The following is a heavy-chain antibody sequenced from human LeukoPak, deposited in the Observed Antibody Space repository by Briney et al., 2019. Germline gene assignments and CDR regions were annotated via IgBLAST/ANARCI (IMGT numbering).Heavy chain of an antibody. CDR2: IGTAGDT. CDR3: ARGGGKPYYDFWSGSYYGMDV. Sequence: PGGFLRLSCAASGFTFSSYDMHWVRQATGKGLEWVSAIGTAGDTYYPGSVKGRFTISRENAKNSLYLQMNSLRAGDTAVYYYARGGGKPYYDFWSGSYYGMDVWGQGTTVTVSS. V-gene: IGHV3-13*01. D-gene: IGHD3-3*01. J-gene: IGHJ6*02. CDR1: GFTFSSYD.